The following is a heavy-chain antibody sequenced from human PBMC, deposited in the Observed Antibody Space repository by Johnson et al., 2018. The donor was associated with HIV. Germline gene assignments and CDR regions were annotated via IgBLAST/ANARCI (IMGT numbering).Heavy chain of an antibody. J-gene: IGHJ3*02. CDR1: GFTFDDYA. Sequence: VQLVESGGGLVQPGRSLRLSCAASGFTFDDYAMHWVRQAPGKGLEWVSGISWNSGSIGYADSVKGRFTISRDNAKNSLYLQMNSLRAGDTAVYYCARGRASRELYDAFEIWGQGTMVIVSS. D-gene: IGHD1-26*01. CDR2: ISWNSGSI. CDR3: ARGRASRELYDAFEI. V-gene: IGHV3-9*01.